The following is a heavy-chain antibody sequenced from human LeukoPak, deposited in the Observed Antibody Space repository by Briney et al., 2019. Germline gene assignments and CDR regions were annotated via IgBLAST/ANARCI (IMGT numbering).Heavy chain of an antibody. Sequence: SSVKASCKASGGTFSSYAISWVRQAPGQGLEWMGRIFPIFGADTYAQKFQARVTITTDESTSTAYMELSSLRSEDTAVYYCARDHYYDSSGYFSENPPGEPDYWGQGTLVTVSS. V-gene: IGHV1-69*05. CDR1: GGTFSSYA. CDR2: IFPIFGAD. D-gene: IGHD3-22*01. CDR3: ARDHYYDSSGYFSENPPGEPDY. J-gene: IGHJ4*02.